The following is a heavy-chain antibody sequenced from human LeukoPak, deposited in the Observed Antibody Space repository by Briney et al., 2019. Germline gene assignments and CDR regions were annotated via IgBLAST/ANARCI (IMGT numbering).Heavy chain of an antibody. CDR1: GYTFTGYY. CDR3: ARVEVPYDYVWGSYRSDY. CDR2: INPNSGGT. D-gene: IGHD3-16*02. Sequence: ASVKVSCKASGYTFTGYYMHWVRQAPGQGLEWMGWINPNSGGTNYAQKFQGRVTMTRDTSISTAYMEPSRLRSDDTAVYYCARVEVPYDYVWGSYRSDYWGQGTLVTVSS. V-gene: IGHV1-2*02. J-gene: IGHJ4*02.